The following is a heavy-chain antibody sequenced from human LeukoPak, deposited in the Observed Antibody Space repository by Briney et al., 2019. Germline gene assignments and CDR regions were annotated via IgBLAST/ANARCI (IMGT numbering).Heavy chain of an antibody. V-gene: IGHV4-61*02. D-gene: IGHD1-26*01. CDR3: ARGRLTWDHCWFDP. CDR2: IYSSRSN. Sequence: SQTLSLTCTVTGGSISTGTYYWSWIRQPAGKGLEWIGRIYSSRSNNYNPSLKSRVTISIDTYKHQFSLNLSSVTAADTAVYYCARGRLTWDHCWFDPWGQGALVTVSS. CDR1: GGSISTGTYY. J-gene: IGHJ5*02.